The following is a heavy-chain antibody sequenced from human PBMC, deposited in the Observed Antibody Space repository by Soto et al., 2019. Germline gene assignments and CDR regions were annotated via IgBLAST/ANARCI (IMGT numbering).Heavy chain of an antibody. V-gene: IGHV4-30-4*01. J-gene: IGHJ6*02. CDR3: ARGVSVTTVDV. CDR2: IYYSGST. Sequence: PSETLSLTCTVSVGSISSGDYYWSWIRQPPGKGLEWIGYIYYSGSTYYNPSLKSRVTISVDTSKNQFSLKLSSVTAADTAVYYCARGVSVTTVDVWGQGTTVTVSS. CDR1: VGSISSGDYY. D-gene: IGHD4-4*01.